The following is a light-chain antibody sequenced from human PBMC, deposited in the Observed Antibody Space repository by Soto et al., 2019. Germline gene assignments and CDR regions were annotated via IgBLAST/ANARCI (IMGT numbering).Light chain of an antibody. CDR3: QHYNNWPRT. CDR2: GAS. Sequence: EIVMTQSPATLSVSPGERATLSCRASQSVGSNLAWYQQKPGQAPRLLIYGASTRATGIPARFSGSGSGTELTLTISRLQSEDFAVYYCQHYNNWPRTFGQGTKAEIQ. J-gene: IGKJ1*01. CDR1: QSVGSN. V-gene: IGKV3-15*01.